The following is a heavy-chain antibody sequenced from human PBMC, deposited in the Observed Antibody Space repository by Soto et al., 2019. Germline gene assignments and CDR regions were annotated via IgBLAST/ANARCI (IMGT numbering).Heavy chain of an antibody. D-gene: IGHD5-12*01. CDR3: AREQGGYGIFDD. CDR2: ISGHNGVT. CDR1: GYTFTSSG. J-gene: IGHJ4*02. V-gene: IGHV1-18*04. Sequence: QVQLVQSGPEGKKPEASVKVSCKTSGYTFTSSGISWVRQAPGQGPEWMGWISGHNGVTNFTRNFQDRITLTIDSSTTTAYMEVRSLSLADTAIYYCAREQGGYGIFDDWSQGTLVTVSS.